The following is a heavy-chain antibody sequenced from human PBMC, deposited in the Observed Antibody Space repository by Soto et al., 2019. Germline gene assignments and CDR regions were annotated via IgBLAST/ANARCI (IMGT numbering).Heavy chain of an antibody. CDR2: ISHSGDT. CDR3: TRIYCTTTSCFITGMDV. J-gene: IGHJ6*02. D-gene: IGHD2-2*01. CDR1: DYVITNRYH. Sequence: SETLRHTYAVSDYVITNRYHWRWIQQPPGKELEWIGTISHSGDTYYNPSLKSRVTISIDTAKNHLSLILSSVTAADTATYYCTRIYCTTTSCFITGMDVWRQGSTVTVSS. V-gene: IGHV4-38-2*01.